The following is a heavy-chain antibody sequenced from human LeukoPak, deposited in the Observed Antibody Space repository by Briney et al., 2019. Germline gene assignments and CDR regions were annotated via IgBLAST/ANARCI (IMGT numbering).Heavy chain of an antibody. CDR1: GYIFSHYG. D-gene: IGHD6-19*01. Sequence: ASVKVSCKASGYIFSHYGISWVRQAPGLGLEWMGSTSYNGNTNYAQKFQDRVTMTTDTSTTTAYMELRSLESDDTAVYYCARHSGSGWQALGYWGQGTLVTVSS. J-gene: IGHJ4*02. V-gene: IGHV1-18*04. CDR3: ARHSGSGWQALGY. CDR2: TSYNGNT.